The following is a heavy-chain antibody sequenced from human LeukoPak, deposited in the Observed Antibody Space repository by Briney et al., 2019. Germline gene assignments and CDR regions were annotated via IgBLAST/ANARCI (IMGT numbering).Heavy chain of an antibody. CDR3: ARDASLSAAAGTLDY. CDR1: GFTVSSNY. V-gene: IGHV3-53*01. CDR2: IYSGGST. Sequence: GGSLRLSCAASGFTVSSNYMSWVRQAPGKGLEWVSVIYSGGSTYYADSVKGRFTISRDNSKNTLYLQMNSLRAEDTAVYYCARDASLSAAAGTLDYWGQGTLVTVSS. D-gene: IGHD6-13*01. J-gene: IGHJ4*02.